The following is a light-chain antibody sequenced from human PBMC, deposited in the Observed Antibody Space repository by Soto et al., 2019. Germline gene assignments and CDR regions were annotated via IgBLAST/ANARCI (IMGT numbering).Light chain of an antibody. V-gene: IGKV1-5*03. CDR2: KAS. Sequence: IQMTQSPSTLSASVGDRVTVTCRASQTLXSRLAWYQQKPGKAPKFLXDKASTLKRGGPSRLSGSGSGTEFTLTISSLQPDDFANYYCQHYNSDSEAFGQGTKVDIK. CDR1: QTLXSR. CDR3: QHYNSDSEA. J-gene: IGKJ1*01.